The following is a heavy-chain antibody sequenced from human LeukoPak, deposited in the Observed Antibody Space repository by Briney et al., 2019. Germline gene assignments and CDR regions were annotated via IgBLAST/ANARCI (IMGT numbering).Heavy chain of an antibody. D-gene: IGHD3-16*01. Sequence: PGGSLRLSCAASGFTFSSYAMSWVRQAPGKGLEWVSAISGSGGSTYYAGSVKGRFTISRDNSKNTLYLQMNSLRAEDTAVYYCASADMGASSYNWFDPWGQGTLVTVSS. J-gene: IGHJ5*02. CDR1: GFTFSSYA. V-gene: IGHV3-23*01. CDR2: ISGSGGST. CDR3: ASADMGASSYNWFDP.